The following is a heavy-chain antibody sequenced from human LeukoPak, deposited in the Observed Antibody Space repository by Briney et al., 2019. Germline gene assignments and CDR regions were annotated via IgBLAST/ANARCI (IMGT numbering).Heavy chain of an antibody. CDR2: ISSSSTTI. V-gene: IGHV3-11*04. D-gene: IGHD3-22*01. CDR1: GFTFRDYY. J-gene: IGHJ4*02. Sequence: GGSLRLSCAASGFTFRDYYMSWIRQAPGKGLEWVSYISSSSTTIYYADSVKGRFTISRDNAQNSLYLQMNSLRAEDTAVYYCARDLGFWEYYDSSGYFDYWGQGTLVTVSS. CDR3: ARDLGFWEYYDSSGYFDY.